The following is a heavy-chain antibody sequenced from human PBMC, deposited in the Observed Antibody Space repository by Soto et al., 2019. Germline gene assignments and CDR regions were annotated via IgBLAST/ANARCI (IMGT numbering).Heavy chain of an antibody. J-gene: IGHJ3*02. Sequence: SLRLSCAASGFTFDDYAMHWVRQAPGKGLEWVSGISWNSGSIGYADSVKGRFTISRDNAKNSLYLQMNSLRAEDTALYYCAKDKRDSSGLDAFDIWGQGTMVTVSS. V-gene: IGHV3-9*01. D-gene: IGHD3-22*01. CDR2: ISWNSGSI. CDR3: AKDKRDSSGLDAFDI. CDR1: GFTFDDYA.